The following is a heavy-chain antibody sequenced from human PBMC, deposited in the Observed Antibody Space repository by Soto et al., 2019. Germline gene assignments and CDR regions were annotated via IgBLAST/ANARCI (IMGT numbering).Heavy chain of an antibody. J-gene: IGHJ6*04. D-gene: IGHD3-10*01. CDR3: ARIPGYYYGSGEGERYYYSGMDV. Sequence: SETLSLTCAVYGGSFSGYYWSWIRQPPGKGLEWIGEINHSGSTNYNPSLKSRVTISVDTSKNQFSLKLSSVTAADTAVYYCARIPGYYYGSGEGERYYYSGMDVGGKGTTVTVSP. CDR1: GGSFSGYY. V-gene: IGHV4-34*01. CDR2: INHSGST.